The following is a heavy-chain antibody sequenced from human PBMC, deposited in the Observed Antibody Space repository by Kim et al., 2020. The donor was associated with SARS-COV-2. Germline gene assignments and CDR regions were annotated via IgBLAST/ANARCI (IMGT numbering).Heavy chain of an antibody. V-gene: IGHV3-33*01. CDR2: IWYDGSNK. J-gene: IGHJ6*02. D-gene: IGHD5-18*01. CDR3: ARENQYSYGKWPYYYYGMDV. CDR1: GFTFSSYG. Sequence: GGSLRLSCAASGFTFSSYGMHWVRQAPGKGLEWVAVIWYDGSNKYYADSVKGRFTISRDNSKNTLYLQMNSLRAEDTAVYYCARENQYSYGKWPYYYYGMDVWGQGTTVTVSS.